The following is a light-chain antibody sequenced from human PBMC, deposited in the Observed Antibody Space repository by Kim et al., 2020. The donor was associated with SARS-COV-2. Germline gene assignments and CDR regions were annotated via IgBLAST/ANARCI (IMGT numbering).Light chain of an antibody. Sequence: SSELTQDPAVSVALGQTVRITCQGDSLRSYYASWYQQKAGQAPVLVIYGKNNRPSGIPDRFSGSSSANTASLTITGAQAEDEADYYCNSRDSSGNPLVFGPGTKVTVL. CDR2: GKN. J-gene: IGLJ1*01. CDR3: NSRDSSGNPLV. CDR1: SLRSYY. V-gene: IGLV3-19*01.